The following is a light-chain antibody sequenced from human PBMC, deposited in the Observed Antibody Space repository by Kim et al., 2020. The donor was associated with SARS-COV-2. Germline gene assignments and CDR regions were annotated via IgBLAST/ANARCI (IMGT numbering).Light chain of an antibody. J-gene: IGLJ3*02. V-gene: IGLV1-44*01. CDR3: AAWDDSLNGWV. Sequence: ELTQPPSASGTPGQRVTISCSGSSSNIGSNAVNWYQQLPGTAPKLLMYTNIQRPSGVPDRFSGSKSGTSASLAISGLQSEDEADYYCAAWDDSLNGWVFGGGTQLTVL. CDR2: TNI. CDR1: SSNIGSNA.